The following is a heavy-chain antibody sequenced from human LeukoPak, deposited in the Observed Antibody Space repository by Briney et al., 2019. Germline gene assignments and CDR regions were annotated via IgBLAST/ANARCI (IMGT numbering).Heavy chain of an antibody. V-gene: IGHV3-7*01. D-gene: IGHD3-22*01. J-gene: IGHJ1*01. CDR2: IKTDGSEK. Sequence: GGSLRLSCEGSGFTFSNYWMGWVRQAPGKGLQWVANIKTDGSEKYYVDSVKGRFTISRDNAKNSLYLQMNSLRAEDSAVYYCATYSSLDRREFQFWGQGTLLTVSS. CDR3: ATYSSLDRREFQF. CDR1: GFTFSNYW.